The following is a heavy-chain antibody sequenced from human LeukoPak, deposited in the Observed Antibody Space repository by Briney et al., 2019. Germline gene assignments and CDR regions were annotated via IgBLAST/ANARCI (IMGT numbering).Heavy chain of an antibody. V-gene: IGHV1-2*02. CDR2: INPNSGGT. CDR1: GYTFTGYY. Sequence: VASVKVSCKASGYTFTGYYMHWVRQAPGQGLEWMGWINPNSGGTNYAQKFQGRVTMTRDTSISTAYMELSRLRSDDTAVYYCARVDDQTWFGEKIVDYWGQGTLVTVSS. CDR3: ARVDDQTWFGEKIVDY. D-gene: IGHD3-10*01. J-gene: IGHJ4*02.